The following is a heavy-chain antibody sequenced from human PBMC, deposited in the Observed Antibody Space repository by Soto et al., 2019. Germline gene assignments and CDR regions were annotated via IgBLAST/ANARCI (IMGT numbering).Heavy chain of an antibody. D-gene: IGHD5-18*01. CDR1: GGSISSGDYY. J-gene: IGHJ4*02. Sequence: ASETLSLTCAVSGGSISSGDYYWSWIRQPPGKGLEWIGYVYYSGSTYYNPSLKSRVTISVDTSKNQFSLKLSSVTAADTAVYYCXSCFKSLYSYGLSYFDYWGQGTLVTVSS. CDR2: VYYSGST. CDR3: XSCFKSLYSYGLSYFDY. V-gene: IGHV4-30-4*01.